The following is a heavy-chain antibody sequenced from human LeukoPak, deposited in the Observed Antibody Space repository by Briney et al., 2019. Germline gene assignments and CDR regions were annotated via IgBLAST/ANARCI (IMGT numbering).Heavy chain of an antibody. Sequence: SETLSLTCAVSGGSISSSNWWSWVRQPPGKGLEWIGYISYSGTTYYNPSLKSRVTISVDNSRSQLSLKLSSVTAADTAVYCCARGGSSHDYNDHEPFEYWGQGTLVTVSS. D-gene: IGHD5-24*01. J-gene: IGHJ4*02. CDR2: ISYSGTT. V-gene: IGHV4-4*01. CDR1: GGSISSSNW. CDR3: ARGGSSHDYNDHEPFEY.